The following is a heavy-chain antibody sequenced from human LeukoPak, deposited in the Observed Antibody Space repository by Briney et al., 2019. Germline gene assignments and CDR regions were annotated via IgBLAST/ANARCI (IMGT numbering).Heavy chain of an antibody. J-gene: IGHJ4*02. V-gene: IGHV3-21*01. CDR3: ARHAARSGSTGPPY. D-gene: IGHD4-17*01. CDR1: GFTFSSYA. Sequence: GGSLRLSCAASGFTFSSYAMSWVRQAPGKGLEWVSSISSSSSYIYYADSVKGRFTISRDNAKNSLYLQMNSLRAEDTAVYYCARHAARSGSTGPPYWGQGTLVTVSS. CDR2: ISSSSSYI.